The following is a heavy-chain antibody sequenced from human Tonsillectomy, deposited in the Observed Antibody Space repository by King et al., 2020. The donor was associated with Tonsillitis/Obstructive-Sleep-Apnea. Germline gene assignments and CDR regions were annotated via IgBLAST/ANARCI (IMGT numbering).Heavy chain of an antibody. Sequence: VQLVESGGGVVQPGRSLRLSCAASGFTFSSYAMNWVRQAPGKGLEWVAVISYDGSTKYYADSVKGRFTISRDNSKNTLYLQMNSLRPEDTAVYYCARDTYGSNYGRQYYYYYMDVWGKGTTVTVSS. V-gene: IGHV3-30*04. CDR3: ARDTYGSNYGRQYYYYYMDV. J-gene: IGHJ6*03. CDR2: ISYDGSTK. CDR1: GFTFSSYA. D-gene: IGHD4-11*01.